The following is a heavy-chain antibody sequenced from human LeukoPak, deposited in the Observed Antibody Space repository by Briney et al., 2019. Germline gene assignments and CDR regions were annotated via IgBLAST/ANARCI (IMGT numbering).Heavy chain of an antibody. Sequence: GGSLSLSXAAPGFTFRSFAMSWVRQAPGKGLEWVSAIIGSGGSTYYADSVKGRFTISRDNSKNTLYLQMNSLRAEDTAVYYCAKRGGLPPLDYYYYYMDVWGKGTTVAVSS. J-gene: IGHJ6*03. V-gene: IGHV3-23*01. D-gene: IGHD2-21*02. CDR3: AKRGGLPPLDYYYYYMDV. CDR1: GFTFRSFA. CDR2: IIGSGGST.